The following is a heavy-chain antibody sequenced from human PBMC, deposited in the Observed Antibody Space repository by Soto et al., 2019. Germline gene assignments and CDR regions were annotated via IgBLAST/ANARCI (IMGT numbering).Heavy chain of an antibody. Sequence: PGGSLRLSCGASGFTFTTYGMHWVRQAPGKGLEWVAAISYDGSNKDYSDSVKGRFTISRDNSKDTLYLQMNSLRPDDTAVYFCARGKYVDTSIDIDYWGQGTRVTGSS. D-gene: IGHD5-18*01. CDR3: ARGKYVDTSIDIDY. J-gene: IGHJ4*02. CDR1: GFTFTTYG. V-gene: IGHV3-30*03. CDR2: ISYDGSNK.